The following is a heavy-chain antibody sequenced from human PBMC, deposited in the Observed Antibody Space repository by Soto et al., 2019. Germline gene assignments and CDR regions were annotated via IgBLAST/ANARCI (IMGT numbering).Heavy chain of an antibody. CDR2: ISGSGGST. CDR1: GFTFSSYA. J-gene: IGHJ4*02. CDR3: AKDGSSWLFFDY. V-gene: IGHV3-23*01. Sequence: EVQLLESGGGLVQPGGSLRLSCAASGFTFSSYAMSWVRQAPGQGLEWVSAISGSGGSTYYADSVKGRFTISRDNSKNTLYLQMNSLRAEDTAVYYCAKDGSSWLFFDYWGQGTLVTVSS. D-gene: IGHD6-13*01.